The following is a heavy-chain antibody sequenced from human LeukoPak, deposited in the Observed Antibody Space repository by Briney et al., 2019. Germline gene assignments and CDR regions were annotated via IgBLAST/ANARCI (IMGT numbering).Heavy chain of an antibody. J-gene: IGHJ6*03. CDR2: ISSNGGRT. CDR1: GFTFSSYT. CDR3: ARVNRDGRGPYYYYYMDV. Sequence: SGGSLRLSCAASGFTFSSYTMHWVRQAPGKGLEYVSAISSNGGRTYYANSVKGRFTISRDNSKNTLYLQMGSLRAEDMAVYYCARVNRDGRGPYYYYYMDVWGIGTTVTVSS. V-gene: IGHV3-64*01. D-gene: IGHD2-21*01.